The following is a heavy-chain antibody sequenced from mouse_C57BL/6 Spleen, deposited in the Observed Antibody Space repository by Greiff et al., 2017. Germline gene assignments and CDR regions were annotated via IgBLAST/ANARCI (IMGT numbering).Heavy chain of an antibody. CDR2: IYPGSGST. CDR3: SMIYDGYWGFAD. D-gene: IGHD2-3*01. CDR1: GYTFTSYW. J-gene: IGHJ3*01. V-gene: IGHV1-55*01. Sequence: QVQLQQPGAELVKPGASVKMSCKASGYTFTSYWLTWVKPRPGQGLEWIGDIYPGSGSTNYNEKFKSKATLTVDTSSSTAYMQLSSLTSEDSAVYYCSMIYDGYWGFADWGQGTLVTVSA.